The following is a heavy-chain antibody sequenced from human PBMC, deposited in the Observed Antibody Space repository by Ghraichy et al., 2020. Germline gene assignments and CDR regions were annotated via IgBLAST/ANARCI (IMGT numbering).Heavy chain of an antibody. CDR2: ISGSGGST. CDR1: GFTFSSYA. V-gene: IGHV3-23*01. CDR3: AKFPENSGWLFDI. J-gene: IGHJ3*02. Sequence: GESLNISCAASGFTFSSYAMSWVRQAPGKGLEWVSAISGSGGSTYYADSVKGRFTISRDNSKNTLYLQMNSLRAEDTAVYYCAKFPENSGWLFDIWGQGTMVTVSS. D-gene: IGHD6-19*01.